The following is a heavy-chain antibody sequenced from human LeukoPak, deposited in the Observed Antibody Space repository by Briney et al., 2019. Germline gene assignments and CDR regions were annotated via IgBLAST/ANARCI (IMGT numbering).Heavy chain of an antibody. Sequence: AGSLILYCAASGLTLSDYSMSWIRHSQGQVLDLVSSISSSGSTIYYADSVKGRFTISRDNAKNSLYLQMNSLRAEDTAVYYCAREASGVSYLGGLDVWGQGTTVTVSS. CDR3: AREASGVSYLGGLDV. V-gene: IGHV3-11*01. J-gene: IGHJ6*02. CDR2: ISSSGSTI. CDR1: GLTLSDYS. D-gene: IGHD6-13*01.